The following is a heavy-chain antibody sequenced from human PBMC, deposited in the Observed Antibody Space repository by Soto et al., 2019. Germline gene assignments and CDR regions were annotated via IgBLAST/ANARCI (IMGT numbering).Heavy chain of an antibody. CDR1: GFSLSTSGLG. CDR2: LYWNDDK. CDR3: VHRPCGWYLFDY. D-gene: IGHD6-19*01. J-gene: IGHJ4*02. V-gene: IGHV2-5*01. Sequence: QITLKESGPTLVRPTQTLTLTCTFSGFSLSTSGLGVGWIRQPPGKALEWLALLYWNDDKRYSPSLKARLTITKDTSKNQVVLTMTNMDPVDTATYYCVHRPCGWYLFDYWGQGTLVTVSS.